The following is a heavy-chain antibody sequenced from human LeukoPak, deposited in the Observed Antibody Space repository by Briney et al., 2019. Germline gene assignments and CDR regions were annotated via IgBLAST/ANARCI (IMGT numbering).Heavy chain of an antibody. CDR2: INPNSGGT. CDR3: ARADILGLENTFDY. J-gene: IGHJ4*02. D-gene: IGHD3-9*01. Sequence: ASVKVSCKASGYTFTGYYMHWVRQAPGQGLEWMGWINPNSGGTNYAQKFQGRVTMTRDTSISTAYMELSRLRSDDTAVYYCARADILGLENTFDYWGQGTLVTVSS. CDR1: GYTFTGYY. V-gene: IGHV1-2*02.